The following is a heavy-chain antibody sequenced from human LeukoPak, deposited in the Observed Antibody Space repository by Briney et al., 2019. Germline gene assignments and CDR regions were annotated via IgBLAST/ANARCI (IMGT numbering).Heavy chain of an antibody. CDR3: ARGTDTAMVSMDV. J-gene: IGHJ6*02. D-gene: IGHD5-18*01. V-gene: IGHV1-69*04. Sequence: SVKVSCKASGGTFSSYAISWVRQAPGQGLEWMGRIIPILGIANYAQKFQGRVTITADKSTSTAYMELSSLRSEDTAVYYCARGTDTAMVSMDVWGQGTTVIVSS. CDR2: IIPILGIA. CDR1: GGTFSSYA.